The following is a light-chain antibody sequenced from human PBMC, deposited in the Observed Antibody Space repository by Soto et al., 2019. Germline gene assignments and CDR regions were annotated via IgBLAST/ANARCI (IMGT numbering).Light chain of an antibody. CDR1: QDIRKY. J-gene: IGKJ3*01. CDR2: GAS. Sequence: DIQMTQSPSSLSASVGDRVTITCQASQDIRKYLNWYQQKPGRAPKLLIYGASNLETGVPSRFSGSGYGTDFTFTISSLQPEASATYYCQHYDNLPPFTFGPGTKVAIK. V-gene: IGKV1-33*01. CDR3: QHYDNLPPFT.